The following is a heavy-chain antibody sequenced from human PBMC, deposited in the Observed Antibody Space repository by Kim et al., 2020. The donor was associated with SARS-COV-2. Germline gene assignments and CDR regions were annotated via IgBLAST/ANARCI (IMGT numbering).Heavy chain of an antibody. D-gene: IGHD3-3*01. J-gene: IGHJ3*02. CDR2: IYYSGST. CDR3: ARASRSTIFGVVTAPCAFEI. CDR1: GGSISSYY. Sequence: SETLSLTCTVSGGSISSYYWSWIRQPPGKGLEWIGYIYYSGSTNYNPSLKSRVTISVETSKNQFSLKLSSVTAADTAVYYCARASRSTIFGVVTAPCAFEIWGEGAIVTVSS. V-gene: IGHV4-59*01.